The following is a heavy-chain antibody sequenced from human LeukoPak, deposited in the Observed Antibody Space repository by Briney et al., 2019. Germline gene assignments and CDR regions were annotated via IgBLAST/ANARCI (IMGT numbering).Heavy chain of an antibody. CDR3: ARGPYGSGRYPMDV. D-gene: IGHD3-10*01. Sequence: GASVKVSCKASGYTSTSYDTNWVRQATGQGLEWMGWMNPNSGNTGYAQKFQGRVTMTRNTSISTAYMELSNLGSEDTAVYYCARGPYGSGRYPMDVWGKGTTVTVSS. CDR2: MNPNSGNT. CDR1: GYTSTSYD. V-gene: IGHV1-8*01. J-gene: IGHJ6*03.